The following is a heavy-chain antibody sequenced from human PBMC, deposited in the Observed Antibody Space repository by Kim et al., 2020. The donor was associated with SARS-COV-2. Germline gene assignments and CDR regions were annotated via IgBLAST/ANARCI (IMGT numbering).Heavy chain of an antibody. CDR1: GFTFSDFT. D-gene: IGHD1-26*01. V-gene: IGHV3-21*01. J-gene: IGHJ4*02. Sequence: GGSLRLSCAASGFTFSDFTMNWVRQAPGKGLEWVSSIDDNNYEYYADSVKGRFTVSRDNAKNSLFLQMSSLRAEDTAVYYCERALPGGDHSQKHDYWGQGTLVTVSS. CDR3: ERALPGGDHSQKHDY. CDR2: IDDNNYE.